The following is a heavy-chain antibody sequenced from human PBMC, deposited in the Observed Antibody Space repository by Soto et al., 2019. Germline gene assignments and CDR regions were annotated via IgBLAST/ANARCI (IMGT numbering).Heavy chain of an antibody. CDR1: GASIRRRGYY. CDR2: VYYSGST. Sequence: QVLLQEPGPGLVKPSQTLSLTCTVSGASIRRRGYYWSWIRQHTGGGLEWIGFVYYSGSTDYDPSLRGRVTISADTSKNEFTLRLFSVTAADTAMYYGASSGGPEGDWFDPWGQGTLVTVSS. D-gene: IGHD2-15*01. CDR3: ASSGGPEGDWFDP. J-gene: IGHJ5*02. V-gene: IGHV4-31*03.